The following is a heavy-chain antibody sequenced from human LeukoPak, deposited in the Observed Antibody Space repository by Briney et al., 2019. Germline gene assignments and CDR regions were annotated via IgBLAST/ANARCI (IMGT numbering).Heavy chain of an antibody. CDR1: GGSISSGLYS. CDR2: IYHTGST. V-gene: IGHV4-30-2*02. Sequence: SETLSLTCDVAGGSISSGLYSWSWIRQPLGKGLEWIGYIYHTGSTYYNPSLKSRVTISLDTSKNQFSLKLSSVTAADTAVYYCASWQTGVRHTDWFDPWGQGTLVTVSS. J-gene: IGHJ5*02. D-gene: IGHD1-14*01. CDR3: ASWQTGVRHTDWFDP.